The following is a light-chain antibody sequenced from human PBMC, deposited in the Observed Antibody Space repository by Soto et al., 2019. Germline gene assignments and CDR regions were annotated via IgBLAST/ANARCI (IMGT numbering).Light chain of an antibody. CDR1: QSISRW. J-gene: IGKJ1*01. Sequence: DIQMTQSPSTLSASVGDRVTITCRASQSISRWLAWYQQRPGKGPKVLIFDASILESGVPSRFSGSGFGTEFTLTISSLQPDDFATYYCQQYNNYLTWTFGQGTKVEVK. CDR3: QQYNNYLTWT. CDR2: DAS. V-gene: IGKV1-5*01.